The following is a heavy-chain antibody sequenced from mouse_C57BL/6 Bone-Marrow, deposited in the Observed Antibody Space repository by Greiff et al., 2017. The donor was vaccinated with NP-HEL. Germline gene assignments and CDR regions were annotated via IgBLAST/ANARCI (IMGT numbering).Heavy chain of an antibody. CDR1: GFTFSSYG. CDR2: ISSGGSYT. J-gene: IGHJ3*01. V-gene: IGHV5-6*01. D-gene: IGHD1-1*02. CDR3: ARQVGFAY. Sequence: DVQLVESGGDLVKPGGSLKLSCAASGFTFSSYGMSWVRQTPDKRLEWVATISSGGSYTYYPDSVKGRFTISRDNAKNTLYLQMSSLKSEDTAMYYCARQVGFAYWGQGTLVTVSA.